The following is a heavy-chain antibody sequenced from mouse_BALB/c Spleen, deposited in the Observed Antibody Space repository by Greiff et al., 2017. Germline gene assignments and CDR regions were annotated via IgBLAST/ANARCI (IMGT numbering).Heavy chain of an antibody. CDR2: IYPGDGDT. CDR1: GYTFTSYW. CDR3: ARRALYAMDY. J-gene: IGHJ4*01. Sequence: VKLQQSGAELARPGASVKLSCKASGYTFTSYWMQWVKQRPGQGLEWIGAIYPGDGDTRYTQKFKGKATLTADKSSSTAYMQLSSLASEDSAVYYCARRALYAMDYWGQGTSVTVSS. D-gene: IGHD3-3*01. V-gene: IGHV1-87*01.